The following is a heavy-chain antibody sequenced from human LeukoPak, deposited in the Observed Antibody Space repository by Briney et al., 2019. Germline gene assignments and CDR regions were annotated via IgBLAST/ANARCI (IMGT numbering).Heavy chain of an antibody. Sequence: GGSLRLSCAASGFTFSSYSMNWVRQAPGEGLEWVSSISSSSSYIYYADSVKGRFTISRDNAKNSLYLQMNSLRAEDTAVYYCARVGSSGWYYFDYWGQGTLVTVSS. D-gene: IGHD6-19*01. V-gene: IGHV3-21*01. CDR2: ISSSSSYI. CDR1: GFTFSSYS. J-gene: IGHJ4*02. CDR3: ARVGSSGWYYFDY.